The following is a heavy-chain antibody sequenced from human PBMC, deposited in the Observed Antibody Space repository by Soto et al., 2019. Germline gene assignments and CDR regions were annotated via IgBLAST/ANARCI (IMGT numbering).Heavy chain of an antibody. Sequence: PSETLSLTCTVSGGSISSGDYYWSWIRQPPGKGLEWIGYIYYSGSTYYNPSLKSRVTISVDTSKNQFSLKLSSVTAADTAVYYCARQRITMVRGDPDGILIDPWGQGTLVTVSS. CDR2: IYYSGST. J-gene: IGHJ5*02. D-gene: IGHD3-10*01. V-gene: IGHV4-30-4*01. CDR1: GGSISSGDYY. CDR3: ARQRITMVRGDPDGILIDP.